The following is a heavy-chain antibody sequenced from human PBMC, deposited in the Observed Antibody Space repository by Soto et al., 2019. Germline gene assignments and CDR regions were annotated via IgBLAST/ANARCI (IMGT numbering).Heavy chain of an antibody. J-gene: IGHJ4*02. V-gene: IGHV4-39*01. CDR1: DDSINSDKYY. D-gene: IGHD3-9*01. CDR2: IYYRGNA. CDR3: ARLEGLATISYYFDF. Sequence: SETLSLTCSVSDDSINSDKYYWCWIRHPPGKGLEWIGSIYYRGNAYYNPSLQTRVTISLDKSKSQFSLKLNSVTAADSAVYFCARLEGLATISYYFDFWGPGALVTVST.